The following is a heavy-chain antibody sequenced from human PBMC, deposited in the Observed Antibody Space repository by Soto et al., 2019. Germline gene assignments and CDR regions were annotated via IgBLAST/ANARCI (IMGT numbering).Heavy chain of an antibody. CDR1: GVSFSVYY. CDR3: ARVFQTMVRGVIISGFDY. V-gene: IGHV4-34*01. J-gene: IGHJ4*02. Sequence: ETLSLTCTVYGVSFSVYYWSGIRQPPGKGLEWIGEINHSGSTNYNPSLKSRVTISVDTSKNQFSLKLSSVTAADTAVYYCARVFQTMVRGVIISGFDYWGQGTLVTVSS. D-gene: IGHD3-10*01. CDR2: INHSGST.